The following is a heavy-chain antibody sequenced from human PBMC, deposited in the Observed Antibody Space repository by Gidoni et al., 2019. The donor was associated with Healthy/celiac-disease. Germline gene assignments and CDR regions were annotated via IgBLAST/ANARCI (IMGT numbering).Heavy chain of an antibody. V-gene: IGHV3-9*01. D-gene: IGHD5-18*01. CDR2: INWNSASA. Sequence: EVQLVESGGDLVQPGTSLRLSCEVSGFTFDDYAMHWVRQGPGKGLGWVSGINWNSASAGYAESVEGRFTISRDNAKKSLYLQMTSLRPEETAVYYCAKARGFTYGIDAFDIWGHGTMVTVSS. CDR3: AKARGFTYGIDAFDI. CDR1: GFTFDDYA. J-gene: IGHJ3*02.